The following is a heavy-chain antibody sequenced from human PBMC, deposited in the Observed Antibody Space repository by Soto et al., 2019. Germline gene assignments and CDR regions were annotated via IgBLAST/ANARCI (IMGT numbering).Heavy chain of an antibody. CDR1: GYTFTSYY. Sequence: QVQLVQSGAEVKKPGASVKVSCKASGYTFTSYYMHWVRQAPGQGLEWMGIINPSGGSTSYAQKLQGRVTMTRDTSTSTVYMELSSLRSEDTAVYYCAREGDYYDSSGFFFSAGFDYWGQGTLVTVSS. V-gene: IGHV1-46*01. J-gene: IGHJ4*02. CDR3: AREGDYYDSSGFFFSAGFDY. CDR2: INPSGGST. D-gene: IGHD3-22*01.